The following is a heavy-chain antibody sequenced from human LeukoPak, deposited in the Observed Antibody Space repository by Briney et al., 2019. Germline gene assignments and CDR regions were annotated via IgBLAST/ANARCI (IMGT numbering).Heavy chain of an antibody. CDR1: GDSISSYY. D-gene: IGHD2-15*01. Sequence: SETLSLTCSVSGDSISSYYWSWIRQPPGKGLEWIGYIYYSGSTNYNPSLKSRVTISVDTSKNQFSLKLSSVTAADTAVYYCAGTPIWFDPWGQGTLVSVSS. J-gene: IGHJ5*02. CDR3: AGTPIWFDP. V-gene: IGHV4-59*01. CDR2: IYYSGST.